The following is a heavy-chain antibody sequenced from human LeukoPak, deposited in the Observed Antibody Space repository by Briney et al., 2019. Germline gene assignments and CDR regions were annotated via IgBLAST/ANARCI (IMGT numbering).Heavy chain of an antibody. CDR2: IYSGGST. CDR1: GFTFSSNY. CDR3: ARGFLVPAAIDEYYFDY. Sequence: GGSLRLSCAASGFTFSSNYMSWVRQAPGKGLEGVSVIYSGGSTYYSDSVKGRCTISRHNSKNTLYLQMNSLRAEDTAVYYCARGFLVPAAIDEYYFDYWGQGTLVTVSS. J-gene: IGHJ4*02. D-gene: IGHD2-2*02. V-gene: IGHV3-53*04.